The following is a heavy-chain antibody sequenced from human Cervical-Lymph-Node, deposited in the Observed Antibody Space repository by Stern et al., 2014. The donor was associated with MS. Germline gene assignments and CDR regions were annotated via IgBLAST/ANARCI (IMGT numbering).Heavy chain of an antibody. CDR3: ATMVGATDDVFDY. Sequence: VQLVQSGAEVKKPGASVKVSCKVSGYTLTELSIHWVRQAPGKGLEWMGGFDPEDGETIYAQKFQGRVSMTEDTSTDTAYMELSSLRSEDTAVYYCATMVGATDDVFDYWGREPWSPSPQ. J-gene: IGHJ4*02. CDR2: FDPEDGET. CDR1: GYTLTELS. V-gene: IGHV1-24*01. D-gene: IGHD1-26*01.